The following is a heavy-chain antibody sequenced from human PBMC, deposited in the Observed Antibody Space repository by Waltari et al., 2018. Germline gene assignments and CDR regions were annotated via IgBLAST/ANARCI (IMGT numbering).Heavy chain of an antibody. Sequence: EVQLVESGGGLVKPGGSLRLSCAASGFTFSSFWMHWVRQAPGKGLVWVSRINSDRSSTSDADSVKGRFTISRDNAKNTLYLQMNSLRADDTAVYYCARRESVGYVAYWGQGTLVTVSS. D-gene: IGHD5-12*01. CDR1: GFTFSSFW. J-gene: IGHJ4*02. CDR2: INSDRSST. V-gene: IGHV3-74*01. CDR3: ARRESVGYVAY.